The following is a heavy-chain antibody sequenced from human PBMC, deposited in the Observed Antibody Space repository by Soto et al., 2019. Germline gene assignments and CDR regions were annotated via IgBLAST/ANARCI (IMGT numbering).Heavy chain of an antibody. V-gene: IGHV1-2*04. D-gene: IGHD2-15*01. Sequence: ASVKVSCKSSGYTFTGYYMYWVRQAPGQGLEWMGWINPNSGGTNYAQKFQGWVTMTRDTSISTAYMELSRLRSDDTAVYYCAREVVVAATRHNWFDPWGQGTLVTVSS. J-gene: IGHJ5*02. CDR3: AREVVVAATRHNWFDP. CDR2: INPNSGGT. CDR1: GYTFTGYY.